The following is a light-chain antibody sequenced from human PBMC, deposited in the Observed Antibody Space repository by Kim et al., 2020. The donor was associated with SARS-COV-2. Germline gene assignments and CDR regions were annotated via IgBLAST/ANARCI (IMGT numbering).Light chain of an antibody. V-gene: IGKV1-8*01. CDR1: QGISSY. CDR3: QQYYSYPRE. Sequence: ASTGDRVTITWRASQGISSYLAWYQQKPGKAPKLLIYAASTLQSGVPSRFSGSGSGTDFTLTISCLQSEDFATYYCQQYYSYPREFGGGTKVDIK. CDR2: AAS. J-gene: IGKJ4*01.